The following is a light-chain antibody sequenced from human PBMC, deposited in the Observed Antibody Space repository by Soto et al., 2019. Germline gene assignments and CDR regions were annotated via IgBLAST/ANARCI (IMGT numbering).Light chain of an antibody. CDR2: GAS. CDR3: QQYASSTLT. J-gene: IGKJ4*01. V-gene: IGKV3-20*01. Sequence: EIVLTQSPGTLSLSSGERATLSCRASQSVRSNYLAWYQQKPGQAPRLLIYGASSRATGIPDRFGGSGSGTDFTLTISRLEPEDVAVYYCQQYASSTLTFGPGTTV. CDR1: QSVRSNY.